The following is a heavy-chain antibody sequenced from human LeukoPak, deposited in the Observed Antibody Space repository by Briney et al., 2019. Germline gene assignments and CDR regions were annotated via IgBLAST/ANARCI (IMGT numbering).Heavy chain of an antibody. CDR2: ISGSGGST. CDR1: GFTFSSYG. CDR3: AKAGGHCSSTSCYPYYYYYMDV. V-gene: IGHV3-23*01. J-gene: IGHJ6*03. Sequence: GGSLRLSCAASGFTFSSYGMHWVRQAPGKGLEWVSEISGSGGSTYYADSVKGRFTISRDNSKNTLYLQMNSLRAEDTAVYYCAKAGGHCSSTSCYPYYYYYMDVWGKGTTVTVSS. D-gene: IGHD2-2*01.